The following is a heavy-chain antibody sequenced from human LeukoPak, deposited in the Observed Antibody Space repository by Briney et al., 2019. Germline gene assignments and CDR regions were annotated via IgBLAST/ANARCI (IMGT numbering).Heavy chain of an antibody. CDR2: ISGSGGST. V-gene: IGHV3-23*01. Sequence: GGSLRLSCAASGFTFSSYAMSWVRQAPGKWLEWVSAISGSGGSTYYADSVKGRFTISRDNSKNTLYLQMNSLRAEDTAVYYCAPLGKSEYYFDYWGQGTLVTVSS. J-gene: IGHJ4*02. CDR1: GFTFSSYA. CDR3: APLGKSEYYFDY. D-gene: IGHD1-26*01.